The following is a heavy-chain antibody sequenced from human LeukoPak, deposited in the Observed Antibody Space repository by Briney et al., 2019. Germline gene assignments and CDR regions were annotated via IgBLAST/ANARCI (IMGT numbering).Heavy chain of an antibody. V-gene: IGHV1-69*13. Sequence: ASVKVSCKASGGTFISYAISWVRQAPGQGLEWMGGIIPIFGTANYAQKFQGRVTITADESTSTAYMELSSLRSEDTAVYYCARGLGYCSGGSCYGRYFDYWGQGTLVTLFS. D-gene: IGHD2-15*01. CDR2: IIPIFGTA. J-gene: IGHJ4*02. CDR1: GGTFISYA. CDR3: ARGLGYCSGGSCYGRYFDY.